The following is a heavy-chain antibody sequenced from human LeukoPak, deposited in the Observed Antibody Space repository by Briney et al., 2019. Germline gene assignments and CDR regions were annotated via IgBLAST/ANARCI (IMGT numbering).Heavy chain of an antibody. CDR1: GFTFTTFW. Sequence: GGSLRRSCATSGFTFTTFWMHWVRQAPGKGLEWVSGIRDSDGSTYYADSVKGRFTISRDNSKNMLYLQMNSLRAEDTAVYYCATPGSSRPYFDFWGQGTLVTVSS. CDR2: IRDSDGST. V-gene: IGHV3-23*01. CDR3: ATPGSSRPYFDF. J-gene: IGHJ4*02. D-gene: IGHD6-13*01.